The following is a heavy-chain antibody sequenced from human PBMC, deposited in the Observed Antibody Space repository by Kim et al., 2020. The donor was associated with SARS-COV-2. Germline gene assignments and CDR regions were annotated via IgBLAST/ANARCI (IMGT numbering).Heavy chain of an antibody. Sequence: GGSLRLSCAASGFTFSNAWMSWVRQAPGKGLEWVSRIKSKTDGGTKDYAAHVQGSFTISRAESTNTLYLQMNRLKTEDTDVYFCTSSDSWDQGTLVTVTS. CDR1: GFTFSNAW. CDR2: IKSKTDGGTK. CDR3: TSSDS. J-gene: IGHJ5*01. V-gene: IGHV3-15*01.